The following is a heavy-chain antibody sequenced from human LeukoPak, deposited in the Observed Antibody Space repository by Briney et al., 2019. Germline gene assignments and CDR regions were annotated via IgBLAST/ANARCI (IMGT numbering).Heavy chain of an antibody. CDR3: ASESEGTDL. CDR2: IYYSGST. V-gene: IGHV4-61*01. CDR1: GGSLSRGRYD. J-gene: IGHJ6*04. Sequence: SETLSLTCTVSGGSLSRGRYDWGWLRQPPGRGLEWIGYIYYSGSTNSNPSLNTRVTVSVDPSNYQFSLRLSSVTAAVTAVYYCASESEGTDLWGKGATVTVSS.